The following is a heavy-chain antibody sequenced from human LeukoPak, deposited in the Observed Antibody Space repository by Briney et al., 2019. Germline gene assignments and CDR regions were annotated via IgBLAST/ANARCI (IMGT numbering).Heavy chain of an antibody. D-gene: IGHD6-13*01. Sequence: GGSLRLSCAASGFTFGSYDMHWVRQATGKGLEWVSAIGTAGDTYYPGSVKGRFTISRENAKNSLYLQMNSLRAEDTAVYYCARASSSWYYYYYYGMDVWGQGTTVTVSS. CDR2: IGTAGDT. J-gene: IGHJ6*02. V-gene: IGHV3-13*01. CDR1: GFTFGSYD. CDR3: ARASSSWYYYYYYGMDV.